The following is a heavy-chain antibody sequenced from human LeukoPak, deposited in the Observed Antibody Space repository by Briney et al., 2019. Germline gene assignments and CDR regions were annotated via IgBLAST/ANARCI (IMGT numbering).Heavy chain of an antibody. CDR3: ARGRLLRYFDRYTRGVYMDV. Sequence: SETLSLTCTVSGGSISSSSYYWGWIRQPPGKGLEWIGEINHSGSTNYNPSLKSRVTISVDTSKNQFSLKLSSVTAADTAVYYCARGRLLRYFDRYTRGVYMDVWGKGTTVTVSS. V-gene: IGHV4-39*07. CDR1: GGSISSSSYY. CDR2: INHSGST. J-gene: IGHJ6*03. D-gene: IGHD3-9*01.